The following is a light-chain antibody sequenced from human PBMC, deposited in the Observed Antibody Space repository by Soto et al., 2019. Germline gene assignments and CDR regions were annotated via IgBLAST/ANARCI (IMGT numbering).Light chain of an antibody. Sequence: QPVLTQPPSVSGSPGQSVTISCTGTSSDVGGYNRVSWYQQPPGTAPKLMIYEVSNRPSGVPDRFSGSKSGNTASLTISGLQAEDEAEYYCSSYTSSSTVMFGGGTKLTVL. CDR3: SSYTSSSTVM. J-gene: IGLJ3*02. CDR2: EVS. CDR1: SSDVGGYNR. V-gene: IGLV2-18*02.